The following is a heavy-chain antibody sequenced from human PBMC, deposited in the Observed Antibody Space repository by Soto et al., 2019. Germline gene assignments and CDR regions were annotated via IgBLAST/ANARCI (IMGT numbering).Heavy chain of an antibody. CDR1: GYSFTGYW. CDR2: VYPSDSRT. V-gene: IGHV5-51*01. J-gene: IGHJ5*02. Sequence: GESLKISCEASGYSFTGYWIVWVRQMPGKGLEWMGIVYPSDSRTKYSPSFQGQVTISADTCTSTTYLQWTSLKASDTAMYYCARGNVANWFGPWGQGTLVTVSS. CDR3: ARGNVANWFGP.